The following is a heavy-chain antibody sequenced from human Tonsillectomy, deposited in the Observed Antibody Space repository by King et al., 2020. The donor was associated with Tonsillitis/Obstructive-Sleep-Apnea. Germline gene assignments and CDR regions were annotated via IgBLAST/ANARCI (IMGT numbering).Heavy chain of an antibody. J-gene: IGHJ4*02. D-gene: IGHD3-22*01. V-gene: IGHV1-24*01. CDR3: ATGPYYDSSGYYYRAPFDY. CDR2: FYPEDGET. CDR1: GYTLTELS. Sequence: QLVQSGAEVKKPGASVKVSCKVSGYTLTELSMHLVRQAPGKGLEWMGGFYPEDGETIYAQKFQGRVTMTEDTSTDTAYSELSSLRSEDTAVYYCATGPYYDSSGYYYRAPFDYWGQGTLVTVSS.